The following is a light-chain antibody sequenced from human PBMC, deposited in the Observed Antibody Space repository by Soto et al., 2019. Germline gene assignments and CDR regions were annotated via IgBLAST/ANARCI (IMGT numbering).Light chain of an antibody. Sequence: EIVMTQSPATLSVSPGERATLSCRASQSVSSNLAWYQQKPGQAPRLLIYGASIRATGIPARFSGSGSGSAFTLTISTLQSEDFAVYYCQQYNNWPPYTFGQGTKVDIK. CDR3: QQYNNWPPYT. J-gene: IGKJ2*01. V-gene: IGKV3-15*01. CDR2: GAS. CDR1: QSVSSN.